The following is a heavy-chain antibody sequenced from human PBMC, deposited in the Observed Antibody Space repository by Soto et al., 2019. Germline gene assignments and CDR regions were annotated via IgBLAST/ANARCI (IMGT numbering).Heavy chain of an antibody. CDR3: AKDPIDYSSSPNFDY. V-gene: IGHV3-23*01. D-gene: IGHD6-6*01. CDR2: VSGSGGST. CDR1: GFTFSSYA. Sequence: VGSLRLSCAASGFTFSSYAMSWVRQAPGKGLEWVSAVSGSGGSTYYADSVKGRFTISRDNSKNTLYLQMNSLRAEDTAVYYCAKDPIDYSSSPNFDYRGQGTLVTVSS. J-gene: IGHJ4*02.